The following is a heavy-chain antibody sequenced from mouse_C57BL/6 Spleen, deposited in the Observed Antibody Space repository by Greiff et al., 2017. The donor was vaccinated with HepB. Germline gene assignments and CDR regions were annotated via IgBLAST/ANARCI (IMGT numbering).Heavy chain of an antibody. J-gene: IGHJ1*03. Sequence: VQLQQSGAELVKPGASVKLSCKASGYTFTSYWMQWVKQRPGQGLEWIGEIDPSDSYTNYNQKFKGKATLTVDTSSSPAYMQLSSLTSEDSAVYYCARRGLLRSNWYFDVWGTGTTVTVSS. CDR2: IDPSDSYT. CDR1: GYTFTSYW. D-gene: IGHD1-1*01. CDR3: ARRGLLRSNWYFDV. V-gene: IGHV1-50*01.